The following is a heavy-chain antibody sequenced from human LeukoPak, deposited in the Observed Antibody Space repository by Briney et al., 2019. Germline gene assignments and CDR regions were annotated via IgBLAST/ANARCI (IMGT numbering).Heavy chain of an antibody. Sequence: PSETLSLTCTVSGGSISNYYLIWIRQPPGKGLEWIGYIYYSGSTNYNPSLKSRVTISVDTSKTQFSLKLSSVTAAGTAVYYCARMGNYGANSYYFDYWGQGTLVTVSS. J-gene: IGHJ4*02. CDR2: IYYSGST. D-gene: IGHD4-23*01. CDR1: GGSISNYY. V-gene: IGHV4-59*01. CDR3: ARMGNYGANSYYFDY.